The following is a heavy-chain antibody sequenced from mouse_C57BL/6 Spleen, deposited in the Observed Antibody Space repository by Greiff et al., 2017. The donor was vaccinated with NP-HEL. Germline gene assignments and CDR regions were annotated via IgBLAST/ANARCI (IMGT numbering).Heavy chain of an antibody. CDR1: GYSFTGYY. D-gene: IGHD2-9*01. CDR2: IYPYNGVS. CDR3: ARNAPYYGYDGGFDY. Sequence: EVQLVESGPELVKPGASVKISCKASGYSFTGYYMHWVKQSHGNILDWIGYIYPYNGVSSYNQKFKGKATLTVDKSSSTAYMELRSLTSEDSAVYYCARNAPYYGYDGGFDYWGQGTTLTVSS. V-gene: IGHV1-31*01. J-gene: IGHJ2*01.